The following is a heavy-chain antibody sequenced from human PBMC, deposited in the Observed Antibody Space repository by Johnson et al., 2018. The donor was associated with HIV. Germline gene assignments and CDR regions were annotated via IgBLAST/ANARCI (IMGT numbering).Heavy chain of an antibody. J-gene: IGHJ3*02. CDR3: ARGGSSGGSGFLAFDI. D-gene: IGHD6-19*01. V-gene: IGHV3-13*01. CDR1: GFSFSDYD. CDR2: IGTAGDT. Sequence: MQLVESGGGLVQPGGSLRLSCAASGFSFSDYDMHWVRQLTGKSLELVSAIGTAGDTFYPGSVKGRFTISRENPKNSLYLQMNSLRAGDTAIYYCARGGSSGGSGFLAFDIWGQGTMVSVSS.